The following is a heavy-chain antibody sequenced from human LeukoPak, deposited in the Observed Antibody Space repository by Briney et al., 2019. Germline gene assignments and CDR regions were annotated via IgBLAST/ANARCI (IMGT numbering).Heavy chain of an antibody. D-gene: IGHD1-26*01. CDR2: IYHSGST. CDR3: AREGSYYLDY. V-gene: IGHV4-30-2*01. J-gene: IGHJ4*02. CDR1: GGSISSGGYS. Sequence: NPSQTLSLTCAVSGGSISSGGYSWSWIRQPPGKGLEWIGYIYHSGSTYYNPSLKSRVTISVDRSKNQFSLKLSSVTAADTAVYYCAREGSYYLDYWGQGTLVTVSS.